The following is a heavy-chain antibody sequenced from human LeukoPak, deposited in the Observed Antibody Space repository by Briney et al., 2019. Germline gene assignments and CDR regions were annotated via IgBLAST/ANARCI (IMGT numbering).Heavy chain of an antibody. CDR3: ARGGIQVSGIDEFDY. V-gene: IGHV3-13*01. D-gene: IGHD6-19*01. CDR2: IGIRGDT. J-gene: IGHJ4*02. Sequence: GGSLRLSCAASGFTFIDYDMHWVRQVIGKGLEWVSAIGIRGDTHYSGSVKGRFTISRENAESSLYLPMNSLRAEDTAVYYCARGGIQVSGIDEFDYWGQGTLVTVSS. CDR1: GFTFIDYD.